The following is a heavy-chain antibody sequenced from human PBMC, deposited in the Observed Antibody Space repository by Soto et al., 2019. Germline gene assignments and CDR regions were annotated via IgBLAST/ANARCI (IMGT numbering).Heavy chain of an antibody. V-gene: IGHV3-30*18. Sequence: AQGSLRLSCVASGFTFRSYGMHWFRQAPGRGLEWVALISYDGSIKYYADSVRGRFTISRDNSKNTLYLQMNSLRAEDTAVYYCANSEYSRYKNMDVWGQGTTVTVSS. D-gene: IGHD5-18*01. J-gene: IGHJ6*02. CDR2: ISYDGSIK. CDR3: ANSEYSRYKNMDV. CDR1: GFTFRSYG.